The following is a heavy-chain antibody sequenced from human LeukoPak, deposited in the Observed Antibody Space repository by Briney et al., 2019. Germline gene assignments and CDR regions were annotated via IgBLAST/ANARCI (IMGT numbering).Heavy chain of an antibody. V-gene: IGHV4-38-2*02. Sequence: SETLSLTCTVSGYSINSGYYWDWIRQPPGKGLEWIATIYHSGNTYYNPSLKSRVTISVDTSKNQFSLKLNSVTAADTAVYYCARGLVVVAATSYYFDYWGQGTLVTVSS. CDR2: IYHSGNT. CDR1: GYSINSGYY. CDR3: ARGLVVVAATSYYFDY. D-gene: IGHD2-15*01. J-gene: IGHJ4*02.